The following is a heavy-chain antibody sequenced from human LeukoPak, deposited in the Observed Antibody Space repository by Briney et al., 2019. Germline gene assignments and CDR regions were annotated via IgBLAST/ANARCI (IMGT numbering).Heavy chain of an antibody. CDR3: AKSRNGYILNAFDV. Sequence: PGGSLRPSCAGSGFIFSSYAISWVRQAPGKGPEWVSGVSSRGDSTYYADSVRGRFTISRDNSKNTLYLQVNSLRAEDTALYYCAKSRNGYILNAFDVWGQGTSVTASS. J-gene: IGHJ3*01. V-gene: IGHV3-23*01. CDR1: GFIFSSYA. D-gene: IGHD5-18*01. CDR2: VSSRGDST.